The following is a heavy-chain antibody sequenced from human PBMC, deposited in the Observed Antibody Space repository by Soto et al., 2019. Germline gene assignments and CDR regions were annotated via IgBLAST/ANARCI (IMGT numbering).Heavy chain of an antibody. Sequence: QVQLVESGGGVVQPGRSLRLSCAASGFTFSSYALHWVRQAPGKGLEWVAAISYDGSNKYYADSVKGRFTISRDNSKNTLYLQMNSLTAEDTPVYYCARGPSSLTRFDYWGQVTLVTVSS. V-gene: IGHV3-30-3*01. CDR3: ARGPSSLTRFDY. D-gene: IGHD6-19*01. J-gene: IGHJ4*02. CDR2: ISYDGSNK. CDR1: GFTFSSYA.